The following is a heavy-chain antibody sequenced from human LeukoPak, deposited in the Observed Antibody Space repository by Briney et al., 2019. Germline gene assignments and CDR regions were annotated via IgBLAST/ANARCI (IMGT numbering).Heavy chain of an antibody. Sequence: GGSLRLSCAASGFTVSSKYMTWVRQAPGKGLEWVSVIYNGDDTNYADSVKGRSTISRDNSKNTLDLQMNSLRGDDTAVYYCARASQWLAFDYWGQGTPVTVSS. CDR3: ARASQWLAFDY. CDR2: IYNGDDT. V-gene: IGHV3-66*01. D-gene: IGHD6-19*01. CDR1: GFTVSSKY. J-gene: IGHJ4*02.